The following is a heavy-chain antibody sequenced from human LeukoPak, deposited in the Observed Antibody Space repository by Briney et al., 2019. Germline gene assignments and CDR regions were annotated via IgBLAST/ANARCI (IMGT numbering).Heavy chain of an antibody. CDR3: ARHSYTSGWTNFDY. J-gene: IGHJ4*02. Sequence: GGSLSLSCAASGFTFSNYWMSWVRQAPGKGLEWVANIKHDGSEKYYVDSVKGRFTISRDNAKNSLYLQMNSLRAEDTAVYYCARHSYTSGWTNFDYWGQGTLVTVPS. D-gene: IGHD6-19*01. CDR1: GFTFSNYW. CDR2: IKHDGSEK. V-gene: IGHV3-7*01.